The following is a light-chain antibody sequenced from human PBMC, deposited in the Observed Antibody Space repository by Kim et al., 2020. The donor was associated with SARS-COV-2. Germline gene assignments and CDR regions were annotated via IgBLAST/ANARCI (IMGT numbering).Light chain of an antibody. V-gene: IGKV1-39*01. CDR1: QTIGSD. CDR2: AAS. CDR3: QQSYSTPA. J-gene: IGKJ1*01. Sequence: SASVGDRVTITCRASQTIGSDLNWYQQKPGKAPRLLIYAASSLQTGVSSRFTGSGSGTDFTLTISSLQPEDFATYYCQQSYSTPAFGQGTKVDIK.